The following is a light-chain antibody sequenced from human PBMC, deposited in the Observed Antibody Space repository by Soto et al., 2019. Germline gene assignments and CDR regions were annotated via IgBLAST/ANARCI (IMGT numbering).Light chain of an antibody. CDR1: QSVSSY. CDR3: QQYSSSPIT. Sequence: EYVFTPSSDPLFLSPGERATLSWRASQSVSSYLLWYQRKPGQAPRLLIYDASNRATGIPDRFSGSGSGTDFTLTVSRLEPEDFAVYYCQQYSSSPITFGQGTRLEIK. J-gene: IGKJ5*01. CDR2: DAS. V-gene: IGKV3-11*01.